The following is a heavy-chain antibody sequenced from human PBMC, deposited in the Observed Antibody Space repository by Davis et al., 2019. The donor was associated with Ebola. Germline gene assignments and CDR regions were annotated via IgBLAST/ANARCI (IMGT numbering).Heavy chain of an antibody. CDR1: GFTFSGSA. D-gene: IGHD3-16*01. CDR2: IRSKANSYAT. Sequence: GESLKISCAASGFTFSGSAMHLFRHASGKGLKWVRRIRSKANSYATAYAASVKGRFTISRDDSKNTAYLQMNSLKTEDTAVYYCTSTPPTLWDYWGQGTLVTVSS. J-gene: IGHJ4*02. V-gene: IGHV3-73*01. CDR3: TSTPPTLWDY.